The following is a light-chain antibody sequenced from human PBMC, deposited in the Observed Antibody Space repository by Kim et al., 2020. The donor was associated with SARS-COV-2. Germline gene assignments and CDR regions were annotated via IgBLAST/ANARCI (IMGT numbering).Light chain of an antibody. CDR1: SVRNSY. CDR3: NSRDDSGNHIP. Sequence: SSELTQDPAVSVALGQTVRITCQGDSVRNSYANWYQQKPGQAPLLVIYGYNNRPSGIPDRFSGSNSGITASLTITGVQAEDEADYYCNSRDDSGNHIPFGGGTQLTVL. J-gene: IGLJ2*01. V-gene: IGLV3-19*01. CDR2: GYN.